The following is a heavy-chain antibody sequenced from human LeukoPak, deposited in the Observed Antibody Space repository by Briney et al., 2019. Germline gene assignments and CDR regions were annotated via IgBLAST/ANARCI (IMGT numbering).Heavy chain of an antibody. Sequence: PSETLSLTCAVYGGSFSGYYWSWIRQPPGKGLEWIGEINHSGSTNYNPSLKSRVTISVDTSKNQFSLKLSSVTAADTAVYYCARGAAAAGTKLWYFDLWGRGTLVTVSS. D-gene: IGHD6-13*01. CDR1: GGSFSGYY. V-gene: IGHV4-34*01. J-gene: IGHJ2*01. CDR3: ARGAAAAGTKLWYFDL. CDR2: INHSGST.